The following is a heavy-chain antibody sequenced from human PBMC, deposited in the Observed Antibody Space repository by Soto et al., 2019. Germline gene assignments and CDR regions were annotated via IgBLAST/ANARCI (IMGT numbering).Heavy chain of an antibody. CDR3: AKGYHHMITFGGVIANY. CDR2: ISGSGGST. J-gene: IGHJ4*02. D-gene: IGHD3-16*02. Sequence: GGSLRLSCAASGFTFSSYAMSWVRQAPGKGLEWVSAISGSGGSTYYADSVKGRFTISRDNSKNTLYLQMNSLRAEDTAVYYCAKGYHHMITFGGVIANYWGQGTLVTVSS. V-gene: IGHV3-23*01. CDR1: GFTFSSYA.